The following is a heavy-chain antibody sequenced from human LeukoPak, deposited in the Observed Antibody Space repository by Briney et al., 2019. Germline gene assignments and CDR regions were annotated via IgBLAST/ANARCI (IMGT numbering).Heavy chain of an antibody. J-gene: IGHJ4*02. D-gene: IGHD3-10*01. V-gene: IGHV4-59*08. CDR2: IYYSGST. Sequence: SETLSLTCTVSGXSISSYYWSWIRQPPGKGLEWIAYIYYSGSTNYNPYLKRRVTISVDTSKNQFSLKLSAVTAADTAVYYCARHEFDSGSLPYFDYWGQGILVTVSS. CDR1: GXSISSYY. CDR3: ARHEFDSGSLPYFDY.